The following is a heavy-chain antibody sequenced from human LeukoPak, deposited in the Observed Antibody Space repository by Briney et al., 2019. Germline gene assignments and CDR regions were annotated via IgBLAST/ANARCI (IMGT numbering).Heavy chain of an antibody. J-gene: IGHJ4*02. CDR2: IHHSGST. CDR3: ARVNPFDSTGFYFDS. CDR1: GYSISSGYY. D-gene: IGHD3-9*01. Sequence: SETLSLTCIVSGYSISSGYYWGWIRQPPGKGLEWIGNIHHSGSTFYSPSFKSRIAISVDSQNQFSLNLVSVTAADTAVYYCARVNPFDSTGFYFDSWGQGTLVTVSS. V-gene: IGHV4-38-2*02.